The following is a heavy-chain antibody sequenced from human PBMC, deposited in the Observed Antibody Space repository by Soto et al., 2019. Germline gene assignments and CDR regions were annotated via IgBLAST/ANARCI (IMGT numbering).Heavy chain of an antibody. CDR2: INAGNGNT. V-gene: IGHV1-3*01. D-gene: IGHD1-26*01. CDR3: ARGGNLYGYFDL. J-gene: IGHJ2*01. Sequence: QVQLVQSGAEVKKPGASVKVSCKASGYTFTSYAMHWVRQAPGQRLEWMGGINAGNGNTKYSQKFQGRVTITRDTSAITAYMELSSLRSEDTAVNVGARGGNLYGYFDLWDRGTLVTVAS. CDR1: GYTFTSYA.